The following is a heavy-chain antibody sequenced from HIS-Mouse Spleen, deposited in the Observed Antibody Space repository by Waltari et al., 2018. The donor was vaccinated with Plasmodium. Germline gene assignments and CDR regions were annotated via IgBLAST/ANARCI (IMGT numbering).Heavy chain of an antibody. J-gene: IGHJ2*01. V-gene: IGHV3-7*01. CDR2: IKQDGSEK. Sequence: EVQLVESGGGLVQPGGSMRLSCAASGCTFSSYWMSWVRKAPGKGLELVANIKQDGSEKYYVDSVKGRFTISRDNAKNSLYLQMNSLRAEDTAVYYCASSWYWYFDLWGRGTLVTVSS. CDR1: GCTFSSYW. D-gene: IGHD6-13*01. CDR3: ASSWYWYFDL.